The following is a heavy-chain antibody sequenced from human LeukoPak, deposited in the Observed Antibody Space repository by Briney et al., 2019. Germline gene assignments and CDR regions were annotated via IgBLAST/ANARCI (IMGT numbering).Heavy chain of an antibody. J-gene: IGHJ4*02. CDR2: IYYSGST. CDR1: GGSISSGDYY. CDR3: ARALGATQVGY. V-gene: IGHV4-30-4*08. D-gene: IGHD1-26*01. Sequence: SQTLSLTCTVSGGSISSGDYYWSWIRQPPGKGLEWIGYIYYSGSTYYNPSLKSRVTISVDTSKNQFSLKLSSVTAADTAVSYCARALGATQVGYWGQGTLVTVSS.